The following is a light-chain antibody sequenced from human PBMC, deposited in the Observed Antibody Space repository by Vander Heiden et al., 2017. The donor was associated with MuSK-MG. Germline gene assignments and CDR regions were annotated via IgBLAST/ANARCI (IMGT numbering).Light chain of an antibody. CDR1: GSNIGSNT. CDR3: ATWDGSLNGYV. Sequence: QSVLTQPPSASGTPGQRVKISCSGSGSNIGSNTVDWYQHFPGTAPKLLIQSNNQRPSGVPDRFSGSKSGTSASLAIRGLQSEDEAEYYCATWDGSLNGYVFGTGTRVTVL. CDR2: SNN. V-gene: IGLV1-44*01. J-gene: IGLJ1*01.